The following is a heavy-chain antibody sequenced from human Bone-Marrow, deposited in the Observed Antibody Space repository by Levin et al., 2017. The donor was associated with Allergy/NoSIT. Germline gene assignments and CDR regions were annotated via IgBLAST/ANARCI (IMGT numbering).Heavy chain of an antibody. V-gene: IGHV1-18*01. J-gene: IGHJ3*02. CDR3: ARTDIMDLKEYDI. D-gene: IGHD5-12*01. CDR1: GYTFTRYG. Sequence: PVASVKVSCKASGYTFTRYGVSWVRQAPGQGLEWVGYISGHNGNTDYAQNLRGRVTMTQDTSTDTAYLELRSLRSDDTATYFCARTDIMDLKEYDIWGQGTLVSVAS. CDR2: ISGHNGNT.